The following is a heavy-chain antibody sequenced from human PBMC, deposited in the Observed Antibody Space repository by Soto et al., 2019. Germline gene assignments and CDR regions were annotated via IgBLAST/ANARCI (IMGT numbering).Heavy chain of an antibody. Sequence: QVQLVESGGGVVQPGRSLRLSCAASGFTFSSYAMHWVRQAPGKGLEWVAVISYDGSNKNYADSVKGRFTISRDNSKNTLYLQMNSLRAEDTAVYYCARDREAMGDPPPNFDYWGQGTLVTVSS. V-gene: IGHV3-30-3*01. CDR2: ISYDGSNK. D-gene: IGHD1-26*01. CDR3: ARDREAMGDPPPNFDY. CDR1: GFTFSSYA. J-gene: IGHJ4*02.